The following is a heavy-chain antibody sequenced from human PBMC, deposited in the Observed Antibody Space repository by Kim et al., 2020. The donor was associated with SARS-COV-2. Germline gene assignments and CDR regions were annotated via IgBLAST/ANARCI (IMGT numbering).Heavy chain of an antibody. D-gene: IGHD4-17*01. V-gene: IGHV4-59*09. J-gene: IGHJ6*03. CDR3: ARGVDYGDYYYYYCYMDV. Sequence: KSRVTISVDTSKNQFSLKLSSVTAADTAVYYCARGVDYGDYYYYYCYMDVWGKGTTVTVSS.